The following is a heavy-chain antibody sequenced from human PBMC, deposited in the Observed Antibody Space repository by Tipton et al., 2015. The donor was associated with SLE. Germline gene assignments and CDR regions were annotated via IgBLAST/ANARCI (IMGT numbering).Heavy chain of an antibody. D-gene: IGHD5/OR15-5a*01. CDR3: ARDQGVSNTGNWHFDL. CDR2: RNQDGSEK. J-gene: IGHJ2*01. CDR1: GFTFSDSW. Sequence: SLRLSCAVSGFTFSDSWMSWFRQAPGKGLKWVAGRNQDGSEKNYVDSVKGRFTISRDNDKSSLYLQINTLRAEDTAIYFCARDQGVSNTGNWHFDLWGRGTLVTVSS. V-gene: IGHV3-7*01.